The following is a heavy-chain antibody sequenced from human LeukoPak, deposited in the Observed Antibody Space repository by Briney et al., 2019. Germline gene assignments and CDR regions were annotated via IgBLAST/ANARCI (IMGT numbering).Heavy chain of an antibody. D-gene: IGHD1-26*01. CDR1: GFTFSNYA. V-gene: IGHV3-23*01. CDR3: AKERGLANYYGMDV. CDR2: ISGTGGST. J-gene: IGHJ6*02. Sequence: PGGSMRLSCAASGFTFSNYAMSWVRQAPGKGLEWVVGISGTGGSTHYADSVKGRFTISRDNSKNTLYLQMNSLRAEDTAVYYCAKERGLANYYGMDVWGQGTTVTVSS.